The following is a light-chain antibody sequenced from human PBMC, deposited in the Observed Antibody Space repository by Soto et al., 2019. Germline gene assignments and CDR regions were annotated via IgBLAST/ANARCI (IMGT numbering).Light chain of an antibody. V-gene: IGKV3-20*01. CDR2: GAS. CDR1: QSVISNY. CDR3: QHYGSSQFT. Sequence: EIVLTQSPGTLSLSPGERATLSCRASQSVISNYLAWYQQKPGQAPRLLIYGASSSATGIPDRFSGSGSGTGFTLTINRLEPEDFAVYYCQHYGSSQFTFGPGTKVDIK. J-gene: IGKJ3*01.